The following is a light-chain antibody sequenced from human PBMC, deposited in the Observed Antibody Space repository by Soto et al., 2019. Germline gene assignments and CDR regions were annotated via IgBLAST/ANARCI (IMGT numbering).Light chain of an antibody. J-gene: IGKJ4*01. V-gene: IGKV1-9*01. Sequence: DIQLTQSPSFLSASVGDRVTITCRASQGISTYLAWYQQKPGKAPELLIYAASTLQSGVPSRFSGSGSGTDFTLTISSLEPEDFATYYCQQLNTYPVTFGGGTKVDIK. CDR3: QQLNTYPVT. CDR2: AAS. CDR1: QGISTY.